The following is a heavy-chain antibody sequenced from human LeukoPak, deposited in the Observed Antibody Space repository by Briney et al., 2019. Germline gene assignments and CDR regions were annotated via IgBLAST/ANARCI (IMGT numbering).Heavy chain of an antibody. V-gene: IGHV5-51*01. D-gene: IGHD2-2*01. CDR1: GYSFTSYW. CDR2: IYPGDSDT. Sequence: GESLKISCKGSGYSFTSYWIGWVRQMSGKGLEWMGIIYPGDSDTRYSPSFQGQVTISADKSISTAYLQWSSLKASDTAMYYCASPAWGCSSTSCYHAYWGQGTLVTVSS. J-gene: IGHJ4*02. CDR3: ASPAWGCSSTSCYHAY.